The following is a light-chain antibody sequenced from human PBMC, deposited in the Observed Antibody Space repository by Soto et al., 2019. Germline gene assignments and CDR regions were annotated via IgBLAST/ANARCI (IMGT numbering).Light chain of an antibody. CDR2: GAS. J-gene: IGKJ1*01. CDR3: QQYNNWPPA. Sequence: EIVMTQSPATLSVSPGERATLSCRTSQSVSGNLAWSQQKPGQAPRLLIYGASTRATGIPARFSGGGSGTEFTLTISSLQSEDFAVYYCQQYNNWPPAFGQGTKVEIK. V-gene: IGKV3-15*01. CDR1: QSVSGN.